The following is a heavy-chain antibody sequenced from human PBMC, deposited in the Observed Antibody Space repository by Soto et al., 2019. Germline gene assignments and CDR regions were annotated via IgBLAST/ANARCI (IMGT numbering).Heavy chain of an antibody. CDR2: ISGSGGET. D-gene: IGHD6-19*01. CDR1: GFTYSIYA. V-gene: IGHV3-23*01. J-gene: IGHJ4*02. Sequence: EVQLLESGGGLVQPGGSLRLSCTASGFTYSIYAMAWVRQAPGKGLEWVSAISGSGGETYYADSVKGRFTISRDNSKNTVYLQMTNLRAADTAVYYCAKEIAVAVATPPEYWGQGTLVTVSS. CDR3: AKEIAVAVATPPEY.